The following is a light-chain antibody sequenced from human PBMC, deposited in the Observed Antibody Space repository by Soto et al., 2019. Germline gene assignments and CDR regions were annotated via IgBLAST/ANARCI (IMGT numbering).Light chain of an antibody. CDR1: SSDVGGYNY. CDR2: DVR. J-gene: IGLJ2*01. V-gene: IGLV2-14*01. CDR3: SSYSSTNSVV. Sequence: QSALTQPASVSGSPGQSITISCTGPSSDVGGYNYVSWYQQHPGKAPKLMIYDVRNRPSGVSNRFSGSKSGNTASLTISGLQAEDEADYFCSSYSSTNSVVFGGGTKLTVL.